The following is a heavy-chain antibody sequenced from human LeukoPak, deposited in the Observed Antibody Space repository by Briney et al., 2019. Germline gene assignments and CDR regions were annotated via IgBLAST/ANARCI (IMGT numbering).Heavy chain of an antibody. D-gene: IGHD1-26*01. CDR3: ARVKMGATINDYYYYYMDV. Sequence: GGSLRLSCAASGFSFSSYTLKWVRQPPGKGLEHVSAIISNGGSTHYTDSVKGRFSISRDNTWNTVYLQMGSLRPEDMGVYYCARVKMGATINDYYYYYMDVWGRGTTVTVSS. CDR2: IISNGGST. CDR1: GFSFSSYT. V-gene: IGHV3-64*02. J-gene: IGHJ6*03.